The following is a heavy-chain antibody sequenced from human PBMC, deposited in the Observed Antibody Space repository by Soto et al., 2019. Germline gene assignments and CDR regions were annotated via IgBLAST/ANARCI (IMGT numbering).Heavy chain of an antibody. Sequence: ASETLSLTCTVSGGSISSSSYYWGWIRQPPGKGLEWIGTIYYSGTTYYNPSLKSRVTISVDTSKNQFSLKLSSVTAADTAVYYCARHLSVRGVFDFWGQGTQVNVSS. V-gene: IGHV4-39*01. CDR3: ARHLSVRGVFDF. J-gene: IGHJ4*02. D-gene: IGHD3-10*01. CDR1: GGSISSSSYY. CDR2: IYYSGTT.